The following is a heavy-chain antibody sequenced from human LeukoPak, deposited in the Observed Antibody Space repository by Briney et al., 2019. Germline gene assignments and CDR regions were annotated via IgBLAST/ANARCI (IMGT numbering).Heavy chain of an antibody. Sequence: PGRSLRLSCAASGFTFSSYGMHWVRQAPGKGLEWVAVIWYDGSNKYYADSVKGRFTISRDNSKNTLYLQMNSLRAEDTAVYYCARVAPLTGTLDYWGQGTLVTVSS. CDR3: ARVAPLTGTLDY. V-gene: IGHV3-33*01. D-gene: IGHD3-9*01. J-gene: IGHJ4*02. CDR1: GFTFSSYG. CDR2: IWYDGSNK.